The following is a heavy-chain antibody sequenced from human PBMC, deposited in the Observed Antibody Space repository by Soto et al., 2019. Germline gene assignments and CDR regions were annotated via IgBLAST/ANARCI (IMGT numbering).Heavy chain of an antibody. J-gene: IGHJ4*02. CDR3: AKGAEQRDLFDS. V-gene: IGHV3-30*18. Sequence: AGGSLRLSCAASGFTFSNYGMHWVRQAPGKGLEWVAVISFDGGNEYYADSVRGRFTISRDSSKSTLYLQMNSLKAADTAVYYCAKGAEQRDLFDSWGQGTLVTVSS. CDR1: GFTFSNYG. D-gene: IGHD6-25*01. CDR2: ISFDGGNE.